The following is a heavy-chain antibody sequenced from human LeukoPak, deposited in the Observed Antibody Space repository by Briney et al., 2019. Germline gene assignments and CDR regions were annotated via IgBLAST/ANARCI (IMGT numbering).Heavy chain of an antibody. CDR3: ARDVAREFDY. CDR2: INPSDGST. D-gene: IGHD5-24*01. Sequence: GASVNVSCKASGYIFISYYIHWVRQAPGQGLEWMGVINPSDGSTNYAQKFQGRVTMTRDTSTRTIYMQLSSLRSEDTAVYYCARDVAREFDYWGQGALVTVSS. V-gene: IGHV1-46*01. J-gene: IGHJ4*02. CDR1: GYIFISYY.